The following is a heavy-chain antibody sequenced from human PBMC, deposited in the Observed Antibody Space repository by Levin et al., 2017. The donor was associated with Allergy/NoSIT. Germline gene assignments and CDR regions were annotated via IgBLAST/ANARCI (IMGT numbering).Heavy chain of an antibody. V-gene: IGHV4-59*01. CDR2: IYYSGST. J-gene: IGHJ4*02. CDR3: ASSAIRPVPSFDY. Sequence: PSETLSLTCTVSGGSISSYYWSWIRQPPGKGLEWIGYIYYSGSTNYNPSLKSRVTISVDTSKNQFSLKLSSVTAADTAVYYCASSAIRPVPSFDYWGQGTLVTVSS. CDR1: GGSISSYY.